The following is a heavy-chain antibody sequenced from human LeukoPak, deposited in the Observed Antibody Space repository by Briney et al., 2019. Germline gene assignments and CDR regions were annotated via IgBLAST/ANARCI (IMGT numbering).Heavy chain of an antibody. V-gene: IGHV1-2*02. Sequence: ASVKVSCKASGYTFTGYYVHWVRRAPGQGLEWMGWINPNSGGTNYAQKFQGRVTMTRDTSISTVYMELSRLRSDDTAVYYCARDGYYYDDSGYYYYWGQGTLVTVSS. CDR3: ARDGYYYDDSGYYYY. J-gene: IGHJ4*02. CDR1: GYTFTGYY. CDR2: INPNSGGT. D-gene: IGHD3-22*01.